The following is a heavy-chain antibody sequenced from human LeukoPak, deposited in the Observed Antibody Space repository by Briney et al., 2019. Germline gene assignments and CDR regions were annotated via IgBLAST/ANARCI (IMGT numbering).Heavy chain of an antibody. CDR1: GYSFTSYW. CDR3: ARRRYCSSNICQRGFDP. D-gene: IGHD2-2*01. J-gene: IGHJ5*02. CDR2: IYPGDSST. Sequence: GESLKISCKGSGYSFTSYWIAWVRQMPGKGLEWMGVIYPGDSSTRYSPSFQGQVTISADKSISTAYLQWSSLKASDTAMYYCARRRYCSSNICQRGFDPWGQGTLVTVSS. V-gene: IGHV5-51*01.